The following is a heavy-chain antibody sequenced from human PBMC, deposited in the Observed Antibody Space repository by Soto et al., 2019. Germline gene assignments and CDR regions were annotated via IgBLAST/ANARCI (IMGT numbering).Heavy chain of an antibody. Sequence: SETLSLTCTVSGGSISSSSYYWGWIRQPPGKGLEWIGSIYYSGSTYYNPSLKSRVTISVDTSKNQFSLKLSSVTAADTAVYYCARLFKAHIVVVVADNYFDYWGQGTLVTVSS. V-gene: IGHV4-39*01. CDR3: ARLFKAHIVVVVADNYFDY. D-gene: IGHD2-15*01. CDR2: IYYSGST. CDR1: GGSISSSSYY. J-gene: IGHJ4*02.